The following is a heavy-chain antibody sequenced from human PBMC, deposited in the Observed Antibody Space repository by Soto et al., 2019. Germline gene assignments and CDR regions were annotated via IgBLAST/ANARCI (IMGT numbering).Heavy chain of an antibody. V-gene: IGHV4-34*01. Sequence: SETLSLTCAVYGGPFSGYYWSWIRQPPGKGLEWIGEINHSGSTNYNPSLKSRVTISVDTSKNQFSLKLSSVTAADTAVYYCARGGRLILWFGELTPLDYWGQGTLVPVSS. CDR2: INHSGST. CDR3: ARGGRLILWFGELTPLDY. D-gene: IGHD3-10*01. CDR1: GGPFSGYY. J-gene: IGHJ4*02.